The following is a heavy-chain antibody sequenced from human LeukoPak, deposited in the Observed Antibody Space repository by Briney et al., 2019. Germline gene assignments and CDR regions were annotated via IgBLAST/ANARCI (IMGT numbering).Heavy chain of an antibody. J-gene: IGHJ4*02. V-gene: IGHV3-7*03. D-gene: IGHD2-2*01. CDR3: AKDECSSSSCSIDY. CDR2: IKPDGSEK. CDR1: GFTFSSYW. Sequence: PGGSLRLSCAASGFTFSSYWMSWVRQAPGKGLEWVANIKPDGSEKYYVDSVKGRFTISRDNAKNSLFLQMNSLRAEDMALYYCAKDECSSSSCSIDYWGQGTLVTVSS.